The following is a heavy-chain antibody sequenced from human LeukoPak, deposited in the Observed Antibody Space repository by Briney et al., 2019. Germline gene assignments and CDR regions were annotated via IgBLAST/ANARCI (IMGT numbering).Heavy chain of an antibody. CDR3: ARDYKYAFDN. CDR1: GFTFSDYS. V-gene: IGHV3-48*01. J-gene: IGHJ4*02. Sequence: GGSLTLSCAASGFTFSDYSMNWVRQAPGKGLEWISYIGIDSGNTNYADSVKGRFTISGDKAKNSLYLQMNSLRVEDTAVYYCARDYKYAFDNWGQGTLVTVSS. CDR2: IGIDSGNT. D-gene: IGHD5-24*01.